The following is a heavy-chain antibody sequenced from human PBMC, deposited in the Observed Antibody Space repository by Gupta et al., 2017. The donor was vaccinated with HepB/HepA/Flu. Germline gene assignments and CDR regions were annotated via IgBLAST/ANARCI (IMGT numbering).Heavy chain of an antibody. J-gene: IGHJ6*03. V-gene: IGHV3-30*03. CDR2: ISYDGSNK. CDR3: LGQEGIGDLNMDV. Sequence: QVQLVESGGGVVQPGRSLRLSCAAPGFPFSSYGMHWFRQAPGKGLVWVAVISYDGSNKYYADSVKGRFTISRDNSKNTLYLQMNSLRAEDTAVYYCLGQEGIGDLNMDVWGKGTTVTVSS. D-gene: IGHD2-15*01. CDR1: GFPFSSYG.